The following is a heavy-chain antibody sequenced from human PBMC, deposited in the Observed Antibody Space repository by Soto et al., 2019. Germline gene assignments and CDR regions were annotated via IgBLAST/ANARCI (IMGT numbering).Heavy chain of an antibody. CDR2: INHSGNT. Sequence: PSETLSLTCAVYGVPFSGYYWSWIRQSPGKGLEWIGEINHSGNTNYNPSLKSRVTMLVDTSKNHFSLSLSSVTAADTAVYYCANLIVFHSSYYHDYWGHGTLV. CDR3: ANLIVFHSSYYHDY. CDR1: GVPFSGYY. V-gene: IGHV4-34*01. D-gene: IGHD1-26*01. J-gene: IGHJ4*01.